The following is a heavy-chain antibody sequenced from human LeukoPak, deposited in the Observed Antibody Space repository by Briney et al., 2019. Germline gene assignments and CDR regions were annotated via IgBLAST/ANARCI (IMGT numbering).Heavy chain of an antibody. CDR3: ARETPAYSSSWYNDY. CDR2: IKQDGSEK. Sequence: GGSLRLSCAASGFTFSSYWMSWVRQAPGKGLEWVANIKQDGSEKYYVDSVKGRFTISRDSAKNSLYLQMNSLRAEDTAVYYCARETPAYSSSWYNDYWGQGTLVTVSS. D-gene: IGHD6-13*01. V-gene: IGHV3-7*01. J-gene: IGHJ4*02. CDR1: GFTFSSYW.